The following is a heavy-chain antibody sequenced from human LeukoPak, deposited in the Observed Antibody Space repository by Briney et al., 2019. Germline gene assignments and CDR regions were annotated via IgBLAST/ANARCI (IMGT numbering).Heavy chain of an antibody. Sequence: SGPTLVNPTQTLTLTCTFSGFSLSTSGMRVSWIRQPPGKALEWLARIDWDDGKFYSTSLKTRLTISKDTSKNQVVLTMTNMDPVDTATYYCARSPTKYCSGGSCYGAFDYWGQGTLVTVSS. D-gene: IGHD2-15*01. CDR1: GFSLSTSGMR. V-gene: IGHV2-70*04. J-gene: IGHJ4*02. CDR3: ARSPTKYCSGGSCYGAFDY. CDR2: IDWDDGK.